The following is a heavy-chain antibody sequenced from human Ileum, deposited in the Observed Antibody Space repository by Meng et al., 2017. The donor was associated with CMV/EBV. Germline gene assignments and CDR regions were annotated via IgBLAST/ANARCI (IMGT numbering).Heavy chain of an antibody. V-gene: IGHV2-5*01. J-gene: IGHJ5*02. CDR3: ARERGRYDSSGYLFDP. CDR2: IYWNDDK. CDR1: FSLSTSGVG. D-gene: IGHD3-22*01. Sequence: FSLSTSGVGVGWIRQPPGKALEWLALIYWNDDKRYSPSLKSRFTITKDTSKNQVVLTMTNMDPVDTATYYCARERGRYDSSGYLFDPWGQGTLVTVSS.